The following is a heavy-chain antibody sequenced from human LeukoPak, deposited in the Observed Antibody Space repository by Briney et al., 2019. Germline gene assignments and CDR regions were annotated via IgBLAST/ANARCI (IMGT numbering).Heavy chain of an antibody. Sequence: GGSLRLSCAASGFTFSSYSMNWVRQAPGKGLEWVSSISSSSSYIYYADSVKGRFTISRDNAKNSLYLQMNSLRAEDTAVYYCARDSLYCSSTSCYSDAFDIWGQGTMVTASS. J-gene: IGHJ3*02. CDR1: GFTFSSYS. CDR2: ISSSSSYI. D-gene: IGHD2-2*02. V-gene: IGHV3-21*01. CDR3: ARDSLYCSSTSCYSDAFDI.